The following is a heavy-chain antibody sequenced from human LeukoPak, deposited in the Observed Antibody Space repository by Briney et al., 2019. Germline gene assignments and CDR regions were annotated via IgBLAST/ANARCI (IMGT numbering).Heavy chain of an antibody. CDR3: AAFLSGPDY. CDR1: GFPFSSYV. CDR2: ISYDGSNE. Sequence: GGSLRLSCVVSGFPFSSYVMHWVRQAPGKGLEWVAIISYDGSNEYYGDSVKGRFTISRDNSKNTLYLQMNSLRAEDTAVYYCAAFLSGPDYWGQGTLVTVSS. V-gene: IGHV3-30*04. J-gene: IGHJ4*02. D-gene: IGHD2/OR15-2a*01.